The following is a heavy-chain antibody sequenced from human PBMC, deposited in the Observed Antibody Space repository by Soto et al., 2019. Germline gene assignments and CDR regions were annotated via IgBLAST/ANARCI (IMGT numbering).Heavy chain of an antibody. CDR2: ISSSSSYI. V-gene: IGHV3-21*01. CDR3: ARDFSTYYDFWSGYYTFFDY. CDR1: GFTFSSYS. D-gene: IGHD3-3*01. Sequence: GGSLRLSCAASGFTFSSYSMNWVRQAPGKGLEWVSSISSSSSYIYYADSVKGRFTISRDNAKNSLYLQMNSLRAEDTAVYYCARDFSTYYDFWSGYYTFFDYWGQGTLVTVSS. J-gene: IGHJ4*02.